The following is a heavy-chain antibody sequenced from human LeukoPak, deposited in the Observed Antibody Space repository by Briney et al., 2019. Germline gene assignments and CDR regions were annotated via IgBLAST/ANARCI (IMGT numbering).Heavy chain of an antibody. V-gene: IGHV3-7*01. Sequence: GGSLRLSCAASGFTFSSYWMSWVRQAPGKGLEWVANIKQDGSEKYYVDSVKGRFTISRDNAKNSLFLEMNSLRVEDTAVYYCARDIRLNASGWNVIDYWGQGTQVTVSS. CDR2: IKQDGSEK. J-gene: IGHJ4*02. D-gene: IGHD6-19*01. CDR1: GFTFSSYW. CDR3: ARDIRLNASGWNVIDY.